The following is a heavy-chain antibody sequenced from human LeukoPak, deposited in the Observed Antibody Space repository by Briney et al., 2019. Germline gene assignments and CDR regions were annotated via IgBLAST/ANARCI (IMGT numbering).Heavy chain of an antibody. CDR1: GFTFSNAW. CDR3: AKDITVRCWSGCGNAFDI. D-gene: IGHD3-3*01. Sequence: GGSLRLSCAASGFTFSNAWMSWVRQAPGKGLEWVSGISWNSGSIGYADSVKGRFTISRDNAKNSLYLQMNTLRAEDMALYYCAKDITVRCWSGCGNAFDIWGQGTMVTVSS. V-gene: IGHV3-9*03. J-gene: IGHJ3*02. CDR2: ISWNSGSI.